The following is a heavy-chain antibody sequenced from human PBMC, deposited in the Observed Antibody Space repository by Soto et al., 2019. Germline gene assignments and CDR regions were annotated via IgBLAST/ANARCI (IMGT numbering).Heavy chain of an antibody. CDR2: INHSGST. CDR1: GGSFIGYY. CDR3: ARRSAAGP. V-gene: IGHV4-34*01. D-gene: IGHD6-25*01. Sequence: QVQLQQWGAGLLKPSETLSLTCAVYGGSFIGYYWSWIRQPPGNGLEWIREINHSGSTNYNPSLKSRVTISVDTSKNQFSLKLSSVTAADTAVYYCARRSAAGPWGQGTLVTVSS. J-gene: IGHJ5*02.